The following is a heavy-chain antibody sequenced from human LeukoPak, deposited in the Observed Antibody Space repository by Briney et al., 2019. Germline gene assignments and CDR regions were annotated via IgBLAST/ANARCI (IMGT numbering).Heavy chain of an antibody. CDR2: INQDGTEK. CDR3: ARDAVVVVAASGPGYYFDY. V-gene: IGHV3-7*01. D-gene: IGHD2-15*01. CDR1: GFSFSTYW. Sequence: GGSLRLSCAASGFSFSTYWMSWVRQAPGKGLEWVANINQDGTEKYYVDSVKGRFTVSRDYAKNSLYLQMNSLRAEDTAVYYCARDAVVVVAASGPGYYFDYWGQGTLVTVSS. J-gene: IGHJ4*02.